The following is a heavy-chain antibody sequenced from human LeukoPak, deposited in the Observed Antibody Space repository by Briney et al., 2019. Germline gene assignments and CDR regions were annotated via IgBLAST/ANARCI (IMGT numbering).Heavy chain of an antibody. D-gene: IGHD5-12*01. CDR1: GFTLNKDW. CDR2: IKQDGSER. Sequence: GGSLRLSCVVSGFTLNKDWMAWVRQAPGKGLEWVANIKQDGSERNYVDSVKGRFTISRDTAKKTLYLQMNSLGAEDTAVYYCARERDSGYDSLYYYDYMDVWGKGTTVTVSS. J-gene: IGHJ6*03. V-gene: IGHV3-7*01. CDR3: ARERDSGYDSLYYYDYMDV.